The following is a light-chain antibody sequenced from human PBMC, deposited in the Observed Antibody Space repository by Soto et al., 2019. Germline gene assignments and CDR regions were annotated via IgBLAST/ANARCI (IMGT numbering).Light chain of an antibody. Sequence: EIVMTQSPGTLSVSPGEGATLFSRASQSVRTKLAWYQQRAGQAPRLLMYGASTRATGIPDRFSGSGSGTEFTLTISSLQSEDFAVYYCQQYNSWPPITFGQGTRLEIK. J-gene: IGKJ5*01. V-gene: IGKV3-15*01. CDR2: GAS. CDR3: QQYNSWPPIT. CDR1: QSVRTK.